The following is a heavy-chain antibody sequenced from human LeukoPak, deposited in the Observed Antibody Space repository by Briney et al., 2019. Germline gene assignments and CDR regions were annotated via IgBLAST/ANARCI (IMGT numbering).Heavy chain of an antibody. V-gene: IGHV5-51*01. Sequence: GESLRISCQGSGYNFPYYWIAWVRQMPGKGLEWMGIIYPDDSNTKYSLSFQGQVTISADKSLSTAYLQWSSLKASDTAMYYCARGWAVAGAYFDYWGQGTLVTVSS. D-gene: IGHD6-19*01. CDR3: ARGWAVAGAYFDY. J-gene: IGHJ4*02. CDR2: IYPDDSNT. CDR1: GYNFPYYW.